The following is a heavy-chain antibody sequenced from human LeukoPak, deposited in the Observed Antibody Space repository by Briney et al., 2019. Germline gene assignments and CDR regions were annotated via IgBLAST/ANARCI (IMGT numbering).Heavy chain of an antibody. D-gene: IGHD7-27*01. J-gene: IGHJ6*03. Sequence: SETLSLICTVSGCSISSGSYYWSWIRQPDEKGLEWIGRTSTSGSTNYNPSLKSRVTISVDTSKNQFSLNLSSVTAADTAVYYCARDVHWGPFMDVWGKGTTVTISS. V-gene: IGHV4-61*02. CDR1: GCSISSGSYY. CDR2: TSTSGST. CDR3: ARDVHWGPFMDV.